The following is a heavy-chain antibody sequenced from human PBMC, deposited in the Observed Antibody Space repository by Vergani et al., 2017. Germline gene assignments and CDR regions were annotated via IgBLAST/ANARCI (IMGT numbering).Heavy chain of an antibody. CDR2: INPNSGGT. J-gene: IGHJ6*03. D-gene: IGHD3-3*01. CDR3: ARDGYYDFWSGYYNYYYYYMDV. CDR1: GYTFTGYY. Sequence: QVQLVQSGAEVKKPGASVKVSCKASGYTFTGYYMHWVRQAPGQGLEWMGWINPNSGGTNYAQKFQGRVTMTRDTSLSTAYMELSRLRSDDTAVYYCARDGYYDFWSGYYNYYYYYMDVWGKGTTVTVSS. V-gene: IGHV1-2*02.